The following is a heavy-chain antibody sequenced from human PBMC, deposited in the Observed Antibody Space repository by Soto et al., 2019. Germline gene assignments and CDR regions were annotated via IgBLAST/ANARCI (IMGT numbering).Heavy chain of an antibody. CDR1: GFTFSSYA. Sequence: HPGGSLRLSCAASGFTFSSYAMSWVRQAPGKGLEWVAAICDDGGNKYYADSVKGRFSISRDNSKNTLYLQMSSLGAADTAVYYCARGYYSYSQYQVAVWGQGTTVTVSS. CDR2: ICDDGGNK. J-gene: IGHJ6*02. V-gene: IGHV3-30-3*01. CDR3: ARGYYSYSQYQVAV. D-gene: IGHD1-26*01.